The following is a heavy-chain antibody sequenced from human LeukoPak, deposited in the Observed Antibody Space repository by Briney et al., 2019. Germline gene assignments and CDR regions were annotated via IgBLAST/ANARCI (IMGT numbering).Heavy chain of an antibody. CDR1: GGSISSGSYY. CDR3: ARDTDY. Sequence: SQTLSLTCTVSGGSISSGSYYWSWIRQPAGKGLEWIGRIYTSGSTNCNPSLKSRVTISVDTSKNQFSLKLSSVTAADTAVYYCARDTDYWGQGTLVTVSS. J-gene: IGHJ4*02. V-gene: IGHV4-61*02. CDR2: IYTSGST.